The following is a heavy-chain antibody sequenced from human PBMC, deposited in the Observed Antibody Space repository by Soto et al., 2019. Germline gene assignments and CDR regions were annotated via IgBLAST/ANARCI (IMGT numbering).Heavy chain of an antibody. CDR3: ARGVLWFGEDYYYGMDV. Sequence: QVQLVXSGXXXXKXXXXVKXSCKASGYTFTSYDINWVRXATGQGLEWMXWMNPNSGNTGYAQKFQGRVTMTRNTSISTAYMELSSLRSEDTAVYYCARGVLWFGEDYYYGMDVWGQGTTVTVSS. CDR2: MNPNSGNT. D-gene: IGHD3-10*01. CDR1: GYTFTSYD. J-gene: IGHJ6*02. V-gene: IGHV1-8*01.